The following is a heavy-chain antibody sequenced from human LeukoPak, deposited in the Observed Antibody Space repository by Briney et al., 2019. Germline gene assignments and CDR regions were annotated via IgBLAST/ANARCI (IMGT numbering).Heavy chain of an antibody. CDR3: ARDETWTFDY. CDR1: GFTFSSYW. Sequence: PGGSLRLSCEVSGFTFSSYWMNWVRQAPGKGLEWVANIKQDGSDKYYVDSVKGRFTISRDNAKNSLYLQMNSLRAEDMAVYYCARDETWTFDYWGQGTLVTVSS. CDR2: IKQDGSDK. J-gene: IGHJ4*02. V-gene: IGHV3-7*01. D-gene: IGHD3/OR15-3a*01.